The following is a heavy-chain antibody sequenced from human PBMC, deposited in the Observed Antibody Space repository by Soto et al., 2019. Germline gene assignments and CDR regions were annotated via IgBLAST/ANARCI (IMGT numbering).Heavy chain of an antibody. Sequence: PSETLSLTCTVSGGSISSGSYHWSWIRQHPGKGLEWIGNIYYSGSSYYNPSLKSRATISIDTSKDQFSLRLGSVTAADTAVYYCARVVGSSYYFRHDCWGRGTLVTVSS. D-gene: IGHD1-26*01. V-gene: IGHV4-31*03. J-gene: IGHJ4*02. CDR2: IYYSGSS. CDR1: GGSISSGSYH. CDR3: ARVVGSSYYFRHDC.